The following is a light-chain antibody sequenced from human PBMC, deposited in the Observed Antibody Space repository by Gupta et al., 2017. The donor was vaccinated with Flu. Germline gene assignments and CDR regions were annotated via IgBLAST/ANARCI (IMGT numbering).Light chain of an antibody. CDR3: RQANRLPPA. V-gene: IGKV1-12*01. CDR1: QGISNW. CDR2: AAS. Sequence: PSSVSASVGNRFAITCRASQGISNWLAWYQLKPGKAPKLLIYAASSLQSGVPSRFSGSGSGTDFTLTISSLQPEDFATYYCRQANRLPPAFGHGTRLEIK. J-gene: IGKJ5*01.